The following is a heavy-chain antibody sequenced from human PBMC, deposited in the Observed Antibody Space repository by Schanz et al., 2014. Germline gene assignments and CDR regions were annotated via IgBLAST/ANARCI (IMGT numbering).Heavy chain of an antibody. CDR3: AKTLGGAGLTLYFDH. V-gene: IGHV3-21*04. Sequence: EVQLVESGGGLVKPGGSLRLSCAASGFTFSSYNINWVRQAPGKGLEYISSISPSSSYIYYADSVKGRFTISRDNFKNRLYLQMNSLRLEDTAIYYCAKTLGGAGLTLYFDHWGQGSLVTVSS. D-gene: IGHD3-10*01. J-gene: IGHJ4*02. CDR2: ISPSSSYI. CDR1: GFTFSSYN.